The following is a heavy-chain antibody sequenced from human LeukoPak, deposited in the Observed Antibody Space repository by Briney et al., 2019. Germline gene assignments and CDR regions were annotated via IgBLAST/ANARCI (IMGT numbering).Heavy chain of an antibody. D-gene: IGHD6-19*01. CDR1: GGSISNYY. CDR3: ARHKTAVADDAVDI. J-gene: IGHJ3*02. Sequence: SETLSLTCTVSGGSISNYYWSWIRQAPGKGLEWIGYIYYSGSTYYNPSLKSRVTISVDTSKNQFSLKLSSVTAADTAVYYCARHKTAVADDAVDIWGQGTMVTVSS. V-gene: IGHV4-59*08. CDR2: IYYSGST.